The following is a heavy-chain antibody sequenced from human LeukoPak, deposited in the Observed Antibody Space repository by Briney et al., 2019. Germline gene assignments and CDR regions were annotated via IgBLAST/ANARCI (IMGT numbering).Heavy chain of an antibody. CDR1: GGSFSGYY. CDR3: ARDRYYDSSGPPD. CDR2: INHSGST. J-gene: IGHJ4*02. Sequence: PSETLSLTCAVYGGSFSGYYWSWLRQPPGKGLEWIGEINHSGSTNYNPSLKSRVTISVDTSKNQFSLKLSSVTAADTAVYYCARDRYYDSSGPPDWGQGTLVTVSS. V-gene: IGHV4-34*01. D-gene: IGHD3-22*01.